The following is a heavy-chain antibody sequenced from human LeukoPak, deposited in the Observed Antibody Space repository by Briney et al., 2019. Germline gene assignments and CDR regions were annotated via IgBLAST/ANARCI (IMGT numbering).Heavy chain of an antibody. V-gene: IGHV4-39*07. J-gene: IGHJ5*02. D-gene: IGHD3-10*01. CDR3: ARSWFGELFAWFDP. CDR2: IYYSGST. Sequence: SETLSLTCTVSGGSISSSSFYWGWIRQPPGRGLEWIGSIYYSGSTSYNPSLKSRVTISVDTSKNQFSLKLSSVTAADTAVYYCARSWFGELFAWFDPWGQGTLVTVSS. CDR1: GGSISSSSFY.